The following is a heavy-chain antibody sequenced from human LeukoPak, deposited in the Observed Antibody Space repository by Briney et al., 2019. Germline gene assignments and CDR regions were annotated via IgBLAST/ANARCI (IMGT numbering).Heavy chain of an antibody. CDR3: ARPPYPSSGTYYFYY. CDR1: GGSFSGYY. Sequence: SETLSLTCAVYGGSFSGYYWSWIRQPPGKGLEWIGEINHSGSTNYNPSLKSRVAISVDTSKNQFSLKLSSVTAADTAVYYCARPPYPSSGTYYFYYWGQGTLVTVSS. J-gene: IGHJ4*02. CDR2: INHSGST. D-gene: IGHD3-10*01. V-gene: IGHV4-34*01.